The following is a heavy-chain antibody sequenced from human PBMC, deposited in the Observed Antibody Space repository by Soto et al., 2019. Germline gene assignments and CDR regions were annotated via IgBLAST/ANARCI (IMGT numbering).Heavy chain of an antibody. CDR1: GCTFSSSA. D-gene: IGHD3-10*01. J-gene: IGHJ6*02. Sequence: KVSFNASGCTFSSSAISLVRQAPGQGLEWMGGIIPIFGTANYAQKFQGRVTITADESTSTAYMELSSLRSEDTAVYYCARDPTSYGSGYYYYGMDVWGQGTTVTVSS. CDR2: IIPIFGTA. V-gene: IGHV1-69*01. CDR3: ARDPTSYGSGYYYYGMDV.